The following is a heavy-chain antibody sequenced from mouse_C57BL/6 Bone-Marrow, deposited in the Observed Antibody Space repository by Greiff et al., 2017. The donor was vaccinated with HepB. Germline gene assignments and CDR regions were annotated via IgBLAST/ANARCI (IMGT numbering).Heavy chain of an antibody. CDR3: ARSIYYDYVPFAY. CDR2: INPSSGYT. Sequence: QVQLQQSGAELAKPGASVKLSCKASGYTFTSYWMHWVKQRPGQGLEWIGYINPSSGYTKYNQTFKDKATLTADKSSSTAYMQLSSLAYEDSAVYYCARSIYYDYVPFAYWGQGTLVTVSA. D-gene: IGHD2-4*01. J-gene: IGHJ3*01. V-gene: IGHV1-7*01. CDR1: GYTFTSYW.